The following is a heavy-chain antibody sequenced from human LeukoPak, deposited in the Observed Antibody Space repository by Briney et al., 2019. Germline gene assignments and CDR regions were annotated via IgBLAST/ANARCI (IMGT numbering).Heavy chain of an antibody. Sequence: GGSLRLSCAASEFTFGSYGMHWVRQAPGKGLEWVAVISYDGSNKYYADSVKGRFTISRDNSKNTLYLQMNSLRAEDTAVYFCARGPTDPYSSSWYRVSQGIFDYWGQGTLVTVSS. D-gene: IGHD6-13*01. CDR2: ISYDGSNK. V-gene: IGHV3-30*03. CDR1: EFTFGSYG. CDR3: ARGPTDPYSSSWYRVSQGIFDY. J-gene: IGHJ4*02.